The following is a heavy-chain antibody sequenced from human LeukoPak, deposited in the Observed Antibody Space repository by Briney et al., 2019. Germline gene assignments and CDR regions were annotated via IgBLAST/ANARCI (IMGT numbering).Heavy chain of an antibody. CDR2: IYYSGST. Sequence: SETLSLTCTVSGGSISSSSYYWGRIRQPPGKGLEWIGSIYYSGSTYYNPSLKSRVTIYVDTSKNQFSLKLSSVTAADTAVYYCARLQTGDGYNYYYFDYWGQGTLVTVSS. CDR1: GGSISSSSYY. D-gene: IGHD5-24*01. CDR3: ARLQTGDGYNYYYFDY. J-gene: IGHJ4*02. V-gene: IGHV4-39*01.